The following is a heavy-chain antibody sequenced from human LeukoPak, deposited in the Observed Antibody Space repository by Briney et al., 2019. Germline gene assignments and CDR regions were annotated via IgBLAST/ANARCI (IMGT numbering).Heavy chain of an antibody. V-gene: IGHV3-23*01. Sequence: PGGSLRLSCAASGFTFTSYAMSGVRQPPGKGLEWVSSVGAAGTGTYYADSVKGRFTISRDNSKYTVSLQMNSLRVDDTAVYFCARRDNSGRYSFDYWGQGALVTVSS. CDR1: GFTFTSYA. CDR2: VGAAGTGT. CDR3: ARRDNSGRYSFDY. J-gene: IGHJ4*02. D-gene: IGHD6-19*01.